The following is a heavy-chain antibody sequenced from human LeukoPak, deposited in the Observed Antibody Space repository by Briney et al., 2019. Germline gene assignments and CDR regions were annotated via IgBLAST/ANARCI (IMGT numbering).Heavy chain of an antibody. D-gene: IGHD6-19*01. V-gene: IGHV3-23*01. J-gene: IGHJ4*02. CDR1: GYTFSSYA. CDR3: AKAEALVRAGFDY. Sequence: GGSLRLSCAASGYTFSSYAMSWVRQAPGKGLEWVSAISGSGGSTFYADSVKGRFTISRDNSKNTLYLQMNSLRAEDTAVYYCAKAEALVRAGFDYWGQGTLVTVSS. CDR2: ISGSGGST.